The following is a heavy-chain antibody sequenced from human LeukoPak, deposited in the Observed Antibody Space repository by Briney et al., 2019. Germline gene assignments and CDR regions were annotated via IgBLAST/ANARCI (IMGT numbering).Heavy chain of an antibody. CDR2: ISDSGGST. Sequence: GGSLRLSCVASGFTFSSYAMSWVRQAPGKGLDWVSAISDSGGSTYYADSVKGWFTISRDNSKNTLFLQMNSLRAEDTAVYYCAKHFFYDSGKYYDYRGQGTLVTVSS. V-gene: IGHV3-23*01. D-gene: IGHD3-10*01. CDR3: AKHFFYDSGKYYDY. J-gene: IGHJ4*02. CDR1: GFTFSSYA.